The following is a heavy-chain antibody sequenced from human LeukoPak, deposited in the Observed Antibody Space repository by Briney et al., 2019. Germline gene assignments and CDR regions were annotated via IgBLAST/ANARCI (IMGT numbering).Heavy chain of an antibody. CDR1: GFTFSSYS. J-gene: IGHJ4*02. V-gene: IGHV3-48*01. CDR3: AREDQRYDFWSGYYDFDY. Sequence: GGSLRLSCAASGFTFSSYSMNWVRQAPGKGLEWVSYISSSSSTIYYADSVKGRFTIYRGNAKNSLYLQMNSLRAEDTAVYYCAREDQRYDFWSGYYDFDYWGQGTLVTVSS. CDR2: ISSSSSTI. D-gene: IGHD3-3*01.